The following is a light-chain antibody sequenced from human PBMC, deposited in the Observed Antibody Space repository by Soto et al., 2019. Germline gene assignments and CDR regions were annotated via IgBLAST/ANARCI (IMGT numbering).Light chain of an antibody. CDR1: SSDVGGYNY. CDR3: SSYTTSSTPVV. J-gene: IGLJ2*01. V-gene: IGLV2-14*01. Sequence: QSALIQPASVSGSPGQSITISCTGTSSDVGGYNYVSWYQQHPGKGPKLMIYEVSNRPSGVSNRFSGSKSGNTASLTISGLQAEDEADYYCSSYTTSSTPVVFGGGTKLTVL. CDR2: EVS.